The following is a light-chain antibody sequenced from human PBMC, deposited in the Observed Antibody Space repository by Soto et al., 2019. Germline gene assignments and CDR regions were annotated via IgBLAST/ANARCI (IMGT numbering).Light chain of an antibody. CDR1: QDISNY. Sequence: DIQMTQSPSSLSASVGDRVTITCQASQDISNYLNWYQQKPGKAPKLLIYDASNLETGVPSRFSGSGSGTDFTFTISSLQPEDIATYYCQQYDNLPPFGPGTKVD. J-gene: IGKJ3*01. CDR3: QQYDNLPP. V-gene: IGKV1-33*01. CDR2: DAS.